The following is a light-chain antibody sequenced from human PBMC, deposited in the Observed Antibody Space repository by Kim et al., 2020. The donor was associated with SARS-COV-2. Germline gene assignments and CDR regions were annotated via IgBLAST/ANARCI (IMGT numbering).Light chain of an antibody. J-gene: IGLJ2*01. CDR3: CSYTSSSNWA. CDR2: GVT. V-gene: IGLV2-14*01. CDR1: SSDVGGYDY. Sequence: QSALTQPASVSGSPGQSITISCTGTSSDVGGYDYVSWYQQHPGKAPKLMIYGVTKRPSGVSNRFSASKSGNTASLTISGLQAEDEADYYCCSYTSSSNWAFGGGTQLTVL.